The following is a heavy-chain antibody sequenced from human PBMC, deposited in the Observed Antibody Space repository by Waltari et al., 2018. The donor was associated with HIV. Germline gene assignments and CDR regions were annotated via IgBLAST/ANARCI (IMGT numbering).Heavy chain of an antibody. Sequence: EVQLVESGGGLVQPGGSLRLSCAASGFTVSSNYMSWVRQAPGKGREGVSVIYSGGSKYYADSVKGRFTISRDNSKNTLYLQMTSLRAEDTAVYYCASIAYCGGDCYPRGMDVWGQGTTVTVSS. CDR1: GFTVSSNY. CDR2: IYSGGSK. CDR3: ASIAYCGGDCYPRGMDV. V-gene: IGHV3-66*01. J-gene: IGHJ6*02. D-gene: IGHD2-21*02.